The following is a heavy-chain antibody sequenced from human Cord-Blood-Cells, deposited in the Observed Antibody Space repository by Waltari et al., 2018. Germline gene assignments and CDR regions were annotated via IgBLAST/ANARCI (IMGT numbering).Heavy chain of an antibody. D-gene: IGHD6-13*01. V-gene: IGHV4-59*08. CDR1: GGSISSYY. Sequence: QVQLQESGPGLVKPSETLSLTCTVSGGSISSYYWSWIRQPPGKGLEWIGYIYSSGSTNYNPSLKSRVTISVDTSKNQFSLKLSSVTAADTAVYYCARHEPRIAAAGTFDYWGQGTLVTVSS. CDR2: IYSSGST. J-gene: IGHJ4*02. CDR3: ARHEPRIAAAGTFDY.